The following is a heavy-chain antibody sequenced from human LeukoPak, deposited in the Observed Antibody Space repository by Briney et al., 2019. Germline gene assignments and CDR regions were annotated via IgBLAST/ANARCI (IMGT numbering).Heavy chain of an antibody. V-gene: IGHV4-59*12. CDR3: ARAQRESGYDVGNWFDP. D-gene: IGHD5-12*01. CDR2: IYYSGST. J-gene: IGHJ5*02. Sequence: SETLSLTCTVSGGPISSYYWSWIRQPPGKGLEWIGYIYYSGSTNYNPSLKSRVTISVDTSKNQFSLKLSSVTAADTAVYYCARAQRESGYDVGNWFDPWGQGTLVTVSS. CDR1: GGPISSYY.